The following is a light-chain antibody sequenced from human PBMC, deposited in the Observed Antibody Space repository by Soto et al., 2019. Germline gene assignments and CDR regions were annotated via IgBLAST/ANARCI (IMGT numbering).Light chain of an antibody. Sequence: EIVMTQSPATLSVSPGERATLSCRASQSVSSNLAWYQQKPGQAPRLLIYGASTRATGIPARFSGSGSGTEITLTISIRQSEDFAVYYWQQYNNWPITFGQGTRLEIK. V-gene: IGKV3-15*01. CDR2: GAS. J-gene: IGKJ5*01. CDR3: QQYNNWPIT. CDR1: QSVSSN.